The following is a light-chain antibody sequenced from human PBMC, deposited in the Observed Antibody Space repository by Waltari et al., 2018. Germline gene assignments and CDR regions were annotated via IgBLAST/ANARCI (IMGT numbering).Light chain of an antibody. CDR1: QGVSRA. CDR3: QHYVSLPVT. CDR2: GAS. Sequence: EVVLTQSPGTLSFSTGEIATLPCRASQGVSRALAWYQQNPGQAPRLLIYGASNRATGIPDRFSGSGSGTDFSLIISRLEPEDFAVYYCQHYVSLPVTFGQGTKVEIK. V-gene: IGKV3-20*01. J-gene: IGKJ1*01.